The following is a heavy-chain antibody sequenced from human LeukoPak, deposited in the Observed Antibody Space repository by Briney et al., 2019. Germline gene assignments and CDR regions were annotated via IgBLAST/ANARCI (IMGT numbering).Heavy chain of an antibody. D-gene: IGHD3-22*01. J-gene: IGHJ5*02. V-gene: IGHV6-1*01. CDR3: ARESITMIVVVRNWFDP. CDR2: TYYRSKWYN. Sequence: SQTLSLTCAISGDSVSSNSAAWNWIRQSPSRALEWLGRTYYRSKWYNDYAVSVKSRITINPDTSNNQFSLQLNSVTPEDTAVYYCARESITMIVVVRNWFDPWGQGTLVTVSS. CDR1: GDSVSSNSAA.